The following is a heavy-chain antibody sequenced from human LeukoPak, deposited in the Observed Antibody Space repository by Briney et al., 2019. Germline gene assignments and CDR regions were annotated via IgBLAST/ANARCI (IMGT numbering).Heavy chain of an antibody. Sequence: AGGSLRLSCAASGFTFRNYAMYWVRQAPGRGLEWAAVVSFDGNTTFYSDSVKGRFAISRDNSKNTLYLEMNSLRPEDTAVYYCARFRAATTRFDYWGQGTLVTVS. D-gene: IGHD1/OR15-1a*01. CDR1: GFTFRNYA. CDR2: VSFDGNTT. CDR3: ARFRAATTRFDY. V-gene: IGHV3-30*09. J-gene: IGHJ4*02.